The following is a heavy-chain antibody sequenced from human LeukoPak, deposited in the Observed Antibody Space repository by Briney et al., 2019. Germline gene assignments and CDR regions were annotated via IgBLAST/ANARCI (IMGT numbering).Heavy chain of an antibody. J-gene: IGHJ4*02. D-gene: IGHD6-19*01. CDR2: INHSGST. CDR3: ARGVGSSGWPDFDY. V-gene: IGHV4-34*01. CDR1: GGSFSGYY. Sequence: PSETLSLTCAVYGGSFSGYYWSWLRQPPGKGLEWVGEINHSGSTNYNPSLKSRVTISVDTSKNQFSLKLSSVTAADTAVYYCARGVGSSGWPDFDYWGQGTLVAVSS.